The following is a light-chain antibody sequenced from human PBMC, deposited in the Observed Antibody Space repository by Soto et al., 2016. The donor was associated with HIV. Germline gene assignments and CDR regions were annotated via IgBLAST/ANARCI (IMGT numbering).Light chain of an antibody. CDR2: DDS. V-gene: IGLV3-21*03. CDR1: NIGSKN. CDR3: QVWDSSSAQGV. J-gene: IGLJ1*01. Sequence: SFAVTQPPSVSVAPGKTARITCGGNNIGSKNVHWYQQKAGQAPVLVLYDDSDRPSGIPDRFSGSDSGNTATLTISRVEAGDEADYYCQVWDSSSAQGVFGTGTRVTVL.